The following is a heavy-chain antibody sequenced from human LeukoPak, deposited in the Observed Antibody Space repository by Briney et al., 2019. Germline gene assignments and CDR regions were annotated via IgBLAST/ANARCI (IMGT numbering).Heavy chain of an antibody. Sequence: GRSLRLSCAASGFTFSSYAMHWVRQAPGKGLEWVAVISYDGSNKYYADSVKGRFTISRDNSKNTLYLQMNSLRDEDTAVYYCVGMIVVVIGGQGTLVTVSS. CDR3: VGMIVVVI. CDR2: ISYDGSNK. J-gene: IGHJ4*02. CDR1: GFTFSSYA. V-gene: IGHV3-30-3*01. D-gene: IGHD3-22*01.